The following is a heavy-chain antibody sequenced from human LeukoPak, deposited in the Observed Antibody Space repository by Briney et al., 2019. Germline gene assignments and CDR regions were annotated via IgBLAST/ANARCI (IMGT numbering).Heavy chain of an antibody. CDR3: ARDAPYYGAVDY. CDR1: GFTFSSYW. J-gene: IGHJ4*02. D-gene: IGHD4-17*01. Sequence: GGSLSLSCAASGFTFSSYWISWVRQAPGQGLEWMDNIKQDGSEKNYVDSVKGRFTISRDNAKNSLYLQMNSLRAEDTAVYYCARDAPYYGAVDYWGQGTLVTVSS. CDR2: IKQDGSEK. V-gene: IGHV3-7*01.